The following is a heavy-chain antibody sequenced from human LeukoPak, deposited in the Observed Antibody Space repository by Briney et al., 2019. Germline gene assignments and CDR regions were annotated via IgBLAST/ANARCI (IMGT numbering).Heavy chain of an antibody. J-gene: IGHJ4*02. CDR3: AKGWSVAMIMAAPGD. V-gene: IGHV3-23*01. D-gene: IGHD3-3*01. Sequence: GGSLRLSCAASGLTFNSYAMSWVRQAPGKGLEWVSGISANGAKTYYADSVKGRFTISRDNSKNTQSLQMNSLRAQDTALYYCAKGWSVAMIMAAPGDWGQGALVTVSS. CDR1: GLTFNSYA. CDR2: ISANGAKT.